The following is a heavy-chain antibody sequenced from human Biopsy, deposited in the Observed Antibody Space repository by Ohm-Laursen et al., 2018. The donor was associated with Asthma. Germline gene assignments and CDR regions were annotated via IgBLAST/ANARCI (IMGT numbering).Heavy chain of an antibody. Sequence: RSLRLSCSASGFVSSQCGMHWVRQGPGKGLEWVALVSSDGHNKYYEDSVKGRFTISRDNSRNRLYLQINRLTVEDSAVYFCARQSGQDYGDSSGFDIWGQGTKVAVSS. D-gene: IGHD3-22*01. CDR3: ARQSGQDYGDSSGFDI. CDR2: VSSDGHNK. CDR1: GFVSSQCG. V-gene: IGHV3-30*03. J-gene: IGHJ3*02.